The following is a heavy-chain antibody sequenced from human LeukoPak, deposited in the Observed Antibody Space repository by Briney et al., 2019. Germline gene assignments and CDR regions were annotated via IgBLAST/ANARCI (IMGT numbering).Heavy chain of an antibody. CDR1: GFTFTNYW. J-gene: IGHJ4*02. D-gene: IGHD3-10*01. V-gene: IGHV3-7*01. Sequence: GGSLRLSCAASGFTFTNYWMSWVRQAPGKGLEWVANIKADGSEKFYVDSVRGRFTISRDNAKNSLYLQMNSLRVEDTAVYYCARESSVVRGVITDFDYWGQGTLVTVSS. CDR2: IKADGSEK. CDR3: ARESSVVRGVITDFDY.